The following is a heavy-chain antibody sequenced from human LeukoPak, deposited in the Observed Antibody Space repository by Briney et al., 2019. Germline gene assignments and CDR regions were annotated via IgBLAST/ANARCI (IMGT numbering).Heavy chain of an antibody. CDR3: ARQYITGWQSFDY. V-gene: IGHV5-51*01. Sequence: GESLKISCKPSGYSFTSSWIGWVRQMPGKGLEWMGIIYPGDSETIYSPSFQGQVTISVDKSSSTAYLQWSSLKASDTAMYYCARQYITGWQSFDYWGQGTLVTVSS. CDR1: GYSFTSSW. CDR2: IYPGDSET. D-gene: IGHD6-19*01. J-gene: IGHJ4*02.